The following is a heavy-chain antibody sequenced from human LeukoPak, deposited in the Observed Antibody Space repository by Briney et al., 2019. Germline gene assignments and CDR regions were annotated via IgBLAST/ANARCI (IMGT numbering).Heavy chain of an antibody. CDR1: GFTFSRYW. J-gene: IGHJ3*02. CDR2: IKQDGNEK. D-gene: IGHD2-2*02. CDR3: ANQHCSSTTCYTDAFDI. Sequence: GGSLRLPCAASGFTFSRYWMSWVRQTPGKGLEWVANIKQDGNEKYYVDSVKGRFAISRDNAKNSLYLQMNSLRAEDTAVYYCANQHCSSTTCYTDAFDIWGQGTMVTVSS. V-gene: IGHV3-7*01.